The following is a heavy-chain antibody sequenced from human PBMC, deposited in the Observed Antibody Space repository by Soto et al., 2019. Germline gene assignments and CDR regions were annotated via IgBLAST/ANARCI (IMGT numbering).Heavy chain of an antibody. CDR2: ISAYNGNT. CDR3: ARKNYDFWSGTPEYYYYYMDV. J-gene: IGHJ6*03. Sequence: QVPLVQSGAEVKKPGAPVKVSCKASGYTFTSYGISWVRQAPGQGLEWMGWISAYNGNTNYAQKLQGRVTMTTDTSTSTAYMELRSLRSDDTAVYYCARKNYDFWSGTPEYYYYYMDVWGKGTTVTVSS. CDR1: GYTFTSYG. V-gene: IGHV1-18*01. D-gene: IGHD3-3*01.